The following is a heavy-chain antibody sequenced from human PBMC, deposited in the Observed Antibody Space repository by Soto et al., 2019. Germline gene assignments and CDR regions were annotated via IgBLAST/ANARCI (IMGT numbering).Heavy chain of an antibody. CDR1: GGSISSSSYY. D-gene: IGHD1-20*01. CDR2: IYYSGST. Sequence: PSETLSLTCTVSGGSISSSSYYWGWIRQPPGKGLEWIGSIYYSGSTYYNPSLKSRVTISVDTSKNQFSLKLSSVTAADTAVYYCARLNIYNWNDGGYNWFDPWGQGTLVTVSS. J-gene: IGHJ5*02. V-gene: IGHV4-39*01. CDR3: ARLNIYNWNDGGYNWFDP.